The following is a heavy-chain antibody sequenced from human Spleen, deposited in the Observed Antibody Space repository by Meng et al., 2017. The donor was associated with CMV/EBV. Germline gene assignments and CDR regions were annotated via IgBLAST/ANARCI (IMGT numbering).Heavy chain of an antibody. CDR3: ARVFGSYEAAYYGMDV. V-gene: IGHV3-21*01. CDR1: GFIFSSYE. D-gene: IGHD3-10*01. CDR2: ISSSSAYI. J-gene: IGHJ6*02. Sequence: GESLKISCAASGFIFSSYEMNWVRQAPGKGLEWVSSISSSSAYIYYADSVKGRFTISRDNAKNSLYLQMNSLRAEDTAVYYCARVFGSYEAAYYGMDVWGQGTTVTVSS.